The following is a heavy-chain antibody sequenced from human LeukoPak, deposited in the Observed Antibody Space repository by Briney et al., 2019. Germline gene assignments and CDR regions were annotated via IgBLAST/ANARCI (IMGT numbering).Heavy chain of an antibody. D-gene: IGHD6-19*01. Sequence: SETLSLTCTVSGGSISSYYWSWIRQPPGKGLEWIGYIYYTGNSNYNPSLKSRVTISADTSKNQFSLKLNSVTPADTAVYYCARVGYSSGWYVDYWGQGTLVTVSS. V-gene: IGHV4-59*01. CDR2: IYYTGNS. CDR3: ARVGYSSGWYVDY. J-gene: IGHJ4*02. CDR1: GGSISSYY.